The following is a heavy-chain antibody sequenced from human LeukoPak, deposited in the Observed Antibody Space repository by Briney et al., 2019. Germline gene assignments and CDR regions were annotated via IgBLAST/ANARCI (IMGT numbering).Heavy chain of an antibody. D-gene: IGHD6-6*01. V-gene: IGHV3-30-3*02. CDR3: AKYSSSSDVDY. Sequence: GGSLRLSCAASGFTFSSYAMHWVRQAPGKGLEWVAVISYDGSNKYYADSVKGRFTISRDNSKNTLYLQMNSLRAEDTAVYYCAKYSSSSDVDYWGQGTLVTVSS. CDR2: ISYDGSNK. J-gene: IGHJ4*02. CDR1: GFTFSSYA.